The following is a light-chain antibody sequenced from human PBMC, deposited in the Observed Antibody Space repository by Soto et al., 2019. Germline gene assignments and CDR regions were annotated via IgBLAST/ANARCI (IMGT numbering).Light chain of an antibody. J-gene: IGLJ3*02. Sequence: QAVLTQSSSASASLGSSVKLTCTLSRGHSSYIIAWHQQQPGKAPRYLMKLEGSGSYNKGSGVPDRLSGSSSGADRYLTISNLHSEDEADYYCETWDSNPRVFGGGTKVTVL. CDR1: RGHSSYI. V-gene: IGLV4-60*03. CDR2: LEGSGSY. CDR3: ETWDSNPRV.